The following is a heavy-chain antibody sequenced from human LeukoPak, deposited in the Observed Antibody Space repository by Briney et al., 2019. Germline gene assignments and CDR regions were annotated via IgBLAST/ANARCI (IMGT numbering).Heavy chain of an antibody. J-gene: IGHJ6*02. CDR2: ISWNSGSI. D-gene: IGHD6-13*01. V-gene: IGHV3-9*01. CDR3: AKAPAAGGGYYYGMDV. Sequence: PGGSLRLSCAASGFTFDDYAMHWVRQAPGKGLEWVSGISWNSGSIGYADSVKGRFTISRDNAKNSLYLQMNSLRAEDTALYYCAKAPAAGGGYYYGMDVWGQGTTVTVSS. CDR1: GFTFDDYA.